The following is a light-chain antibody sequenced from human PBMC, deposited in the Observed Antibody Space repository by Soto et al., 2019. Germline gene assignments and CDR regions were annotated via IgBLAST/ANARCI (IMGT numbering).Light chain of an antibody. CDR2: AVS. V-gene: IGKV1-39*01. CDR1: QSISNY. J-gene: IGKJ2*01. CDR3: QQSYSTART. Sequence: DIQMTQSPSSLSASVGDRVTITCRASQSISNYLNWYQQKPGKAPNLLIYAVSSLRSGVPSRFSGIGSGTDLTLTISSLQPEDFATYYCQQSYSTARTFGQGTKLEIK.